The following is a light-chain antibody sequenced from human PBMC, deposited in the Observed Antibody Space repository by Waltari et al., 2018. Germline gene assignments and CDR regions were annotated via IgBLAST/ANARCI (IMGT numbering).Light chain of an antibody. Sequence: EVVMTQSPVTLSVAPGERATLSCRASQSVRNNLAWYQHKPGQAPRLPTFGASSRAAGIPDRFSGSGSGTDFTLTISRLKPEDFAVFYCHQYGSSPWTFGQGTKVEIK. CDR2: GAS. CDR3: HQYGSSPWT. CDR1: QSVRNN. V-gene: IGKV3-20*01. J-gene: IGKJ1*01.